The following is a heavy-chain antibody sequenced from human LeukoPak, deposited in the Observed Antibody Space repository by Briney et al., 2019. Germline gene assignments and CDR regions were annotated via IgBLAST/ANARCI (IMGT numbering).Heavy chain of an antibody. CDR1: GGSLSGHF. CDR2: INDSGSA. V-gene: IGHV4-34*01. D-gene: IGHD3-9*01. CDR3: ARGCEYGGFGIRYYNGLAL. Sequence: SETLSLTCAVSGGSLSGHFWSWMRQSPGRGLGWIGEINDSGSADYNPLFKSRVTISMETSKDQFSLKLSSVTAADTAVYSCARGCEYGGFGIRYYNGLALWGKGTTVTVSS. J-gene: IGHJ6*04.